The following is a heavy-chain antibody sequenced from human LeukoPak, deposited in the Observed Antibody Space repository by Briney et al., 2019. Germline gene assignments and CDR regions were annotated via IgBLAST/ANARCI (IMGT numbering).Heavy chain of an antibody. CDR1: GFTFSSYW. CDR2: IKQDGSEK. V-gene: IGHV3-7*03. CDR3: ARKAYGLDV. Sequence: GGSLRLSCAPSGFTFSSYWMSWVRQAPGKGLEWVANIKQDGSEKYYVDSVKGRFAISRDNAKNSLYLQMNSLRADDTAVYYCARKAYGLDVWGKGTTVTVSS. J-gene: IGHJ6*04.